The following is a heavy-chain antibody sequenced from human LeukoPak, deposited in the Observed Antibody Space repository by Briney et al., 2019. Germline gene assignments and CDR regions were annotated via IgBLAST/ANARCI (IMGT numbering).Heavy chain of an antibody. Sequence: PSETLSLTCAVYGGSFSGYYWSWIRQPPGKGLEWIGEINHSGSTNYNPSLKSRVTISVDTSKNQFSLKLSSVTAADTAVYYCARSGAGSVEYYYDSGGDSAEYFQHWGQGTLVTVSS. D-gene: IGHD3-22*01. V-gene: IGHV4-34*01. J-gene: IGHJ1*01. CDR3: ARSGAGSVEYYYDSGGDSAEYFQH. CDR2: INHSGST. CDR1: GGSFSGYY.